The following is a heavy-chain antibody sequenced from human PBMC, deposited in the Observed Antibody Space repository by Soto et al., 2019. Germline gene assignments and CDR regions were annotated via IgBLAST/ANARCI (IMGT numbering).Heavy chain of an antibody. CDR2: IRSKANNYAT. V-gene: IGHV3-73*01. Sequence: PGGSLRLSCATSVFTFSASAMHWVRQVSGKGLEWIARIRSKANNYATTYAASVKGRFTISRDDSENTVYLQMNSLKTEDTAIYYCAKQIYGGNSWGQGTLVTVSS. CDR3: AKQIYGGNS. CDR1: VFTFSASA. J-gene: IGHJ4*02. D-gene: IGHD2-21*02.